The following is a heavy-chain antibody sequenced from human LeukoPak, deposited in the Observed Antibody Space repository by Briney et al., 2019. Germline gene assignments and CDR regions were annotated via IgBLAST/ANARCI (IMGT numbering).Heavy chain of an antibody. Sequence: GGSLRLSCAVSGFSVTNNYMSWVRQAPGKGLEWVSGISGSGGSTYYADSVKGRLTTSRDNSKNTLYLQMNSLRAEDTAVYYCAKGAYGSGWYGQIDYWGQGTLVTVSS. CDR3: AKGAYGSGWYGQIDY. CDR1: GFSVTNNY. CDR2: ISGSGGST. J-gene: IGHJ4*02. D-gene: IGHD6-19*01. V-gene: IGHV3-23*01.